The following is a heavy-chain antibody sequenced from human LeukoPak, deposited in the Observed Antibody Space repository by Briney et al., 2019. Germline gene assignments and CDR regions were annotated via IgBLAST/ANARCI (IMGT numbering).Heavy chain of an antibody. J-gene: IGHJ3*01. D-gene: IGHD1-26*01. V-gene: IGHV3-7*01. CDR3: ARWKMELQRNAFDF. CDR2: INQGGGEQ. CDR1: GFTFRTYW. Sequence: GGSLRLSCAASGFTFRTYWMSWIRQAPGKGPEWVADINQGGGEQYYVHSVKGRFTLSRDNAKNAVFLQMNNLRADDTAVYYCARWKMELQRNAFDFWGQGTVVTVSS.